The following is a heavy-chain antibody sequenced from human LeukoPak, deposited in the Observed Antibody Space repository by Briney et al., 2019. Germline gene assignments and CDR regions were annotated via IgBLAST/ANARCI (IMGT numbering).Heavy chain of an antibody. V-gene: IGHV4-59*01. D-gene: IGHD6-13*01. J-gene: IGHJ4*02. CDR2: IYYSGST. Sequence: SETLSLTCTVFGGSISRYYWSWIRQPPGKGLEWIGYIYYSGSTDYNPSLKSRVTISIDTSKNQFSLKLSSLTAADTAVYYCATCPITADGAVDYWGQGIRVTVSS. CDR3: ATCPITADGAVDY. CDR1: GGSISRYY.